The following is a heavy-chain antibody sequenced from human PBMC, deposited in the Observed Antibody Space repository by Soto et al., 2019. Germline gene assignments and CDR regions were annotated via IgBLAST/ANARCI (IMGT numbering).Heavy chain of an antibody. CDR3: ARVATSTTVVIIGYFQH. J-gene: IGHJ1*01. Sequence: QVQLVQSGAEVKKPGSSVKVSCKASGGTFSSYAISWVRQAPGQGLEWMGGIIPIFGTANYAQKFQGRVTIPADESTSTAYMELSSLRSEDTAVYYCARVATSTTVVIIGYFQHWGQGTLVTVSS. CDR1: GGTFSSYA. CDR2: IIPIFGTA. D-gene: IGHD4-17*01. V-gene: IGHV1-69*12.